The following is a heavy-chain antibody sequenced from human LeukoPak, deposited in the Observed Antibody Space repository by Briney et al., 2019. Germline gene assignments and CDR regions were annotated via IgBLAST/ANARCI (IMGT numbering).Heavy chain of an antibody. Sequence: PGGSLRLSCAASGFTFSSYCMNWVRQAPGKGLEWVANINGDGRDKYYVGSVRGRFTISRDNADNALYLQMNSLRGDDTALYYCARGVDSAIDWWGQGTLVTVSS. CDR2: INGDGRDK. CDR1: GFTFSSYC. V-gene: IGHV3-7*01. J-gene: IGHJ4*02. CDR3: ARGVDSAIDW. D-gene: IGHD3-9*01.